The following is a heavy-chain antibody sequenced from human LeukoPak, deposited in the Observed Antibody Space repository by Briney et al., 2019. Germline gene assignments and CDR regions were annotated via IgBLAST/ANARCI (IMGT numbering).Heavy chain of an antibody. CDR2: IYAGGNT. J-gene: IGHJ4*02. CDR3: AKDLIRWLPMGVFDY. CDR1: GLTVSSNY. Sequence: PGGSLRLSCAASGLTVSSNYMSWVRQAPGKGVEWVSIIYAGGNTYYADSVQGRFTISRDNSKNTLYLQMNSLRAEDTTVYYCAKDLIRWLPMGVFDYWGQGTLVTVSS. V-gene: IGHV3-53*01. D-gene: IGHD3-22*01.